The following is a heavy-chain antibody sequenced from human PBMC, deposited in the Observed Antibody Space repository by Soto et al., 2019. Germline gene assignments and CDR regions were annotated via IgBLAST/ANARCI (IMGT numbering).Heavy chain of an antibody. CDR2: IIPILGIA. J-gene: IGHJ4*02. Sequence: QVQLVQSGAEVKKPGSSVKVSCKASGGTFSSYTISWVRQAPGQGLEWMGRIIPILGIANYAQKFQGRVTITADKSTSTAYMELSSLRSEDTAVYYCARGPPYSSGYYHSFDYWGQGTLVTVSS. CDR1: GGTFSSYT. V-gene: IGHV1-69*02. CDR3: ARGPPYSSGYYHSFDY. D-gene: IGHD3-22*01.